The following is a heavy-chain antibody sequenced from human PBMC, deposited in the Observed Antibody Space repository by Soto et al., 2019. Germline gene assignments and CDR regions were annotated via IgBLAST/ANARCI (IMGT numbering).Heavy chain of an antibody. CDR2: MNPNSGNT. D-gene: IGHD2-15*01. CDR3: ARDSHFGYGMDV. CDR1: GYTFISYD. Sequence: GASVKVSCKASGYTFISYDTNWVRQATGQGLEWMGWMNPNSGNTGYAQKFQGRVAMTRNTSISTAYMELSSLRSEDTAMYYCARDSHFGYGMDVWGQGTTVTVSS. J-gene: IGHJ6*02. V-gene: IGHV1-8*01.